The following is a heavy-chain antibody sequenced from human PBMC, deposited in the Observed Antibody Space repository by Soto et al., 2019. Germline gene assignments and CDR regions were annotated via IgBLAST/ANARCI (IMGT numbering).Heavy chain of an antibody. Sequence: QVQLQESGPGLVKPSQTLSLTCNVSGGSISSGDYYWSWIRQPPGKGLEWIGYIYSSGSTYYNPALKSQVTLSIDMSKNQLSLKLSSVTAADTAVYYCARDGFCSGGNCVYDAFDIWGQGTMVTVSS. CDR1: GGSISSGDYY. CDR2: IYSSGST. J-gene: IGHJ3*02. CDR3: ARDGFCSGGNCVYDAFDI. V-gene: IGHV4-30-4*01. D-gene: IGHD2-15*01.